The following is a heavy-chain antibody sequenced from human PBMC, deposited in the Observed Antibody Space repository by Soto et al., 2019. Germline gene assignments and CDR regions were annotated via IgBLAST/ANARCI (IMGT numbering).Heavy chain of an antibody. J-gene: IGHJ4*01. D-gene: IGHD3-22*01. CDR1: GFAFSNAW. V-gene: IGHV3-15*07. CDR2: IKSKAHGATT. CDR3: TTDSYTTMIVVRFGY. Sequence: GGSLGLSCAAXGFAFSNAWIKWVRQAPGKGLEWVGRIKSKAHGATTDFAAPVRGRFAITRDDSRNMVYMQMNSLNTEDTAVYYFTTDSYTTMIVVRFGYWGHGTLVTVSS.